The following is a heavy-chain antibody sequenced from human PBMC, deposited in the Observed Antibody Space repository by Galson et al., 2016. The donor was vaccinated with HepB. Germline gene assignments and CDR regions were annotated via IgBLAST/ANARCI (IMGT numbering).Heavy chain of an antibody. J-gene: IGHJ6*02. CDR1: GFSFSDYY. CDR3: TRGPCRSTNCPTSYYGMDV. Sequence: SLRLSCAASGFSFSDYYMSWVRQAPGKGPEWISFISAGSRDTNYADSARGRVTVSRDNVNNQLYLQMNSLRAEDADIYYCTRGPCRSTNCPTSYYGMDVWGQGASVTVSS. D-gene: IGHD1-1*01. CDR2: ISAGSRDT. V-gene: IGHV3-11*06.